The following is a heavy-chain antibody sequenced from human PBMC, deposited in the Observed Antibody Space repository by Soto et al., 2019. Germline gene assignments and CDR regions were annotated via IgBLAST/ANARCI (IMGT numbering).Heavy chain of an antibody. Sequence: QVQLVESGGGVVQPGRSLRLSCAASGFSFSTFGMHWIRQAPGKGLEWVAVISYDGSNKYYADSAKGRFTISRDTSKKAVFLQMNSLRAEDTAVYYCARDWLTRSFDYWGQGTLVTVSS. CDR1: GFSFSTFG. CDR3: ARDWLTRSFDY. V-gene: IGHV3-33*01. J-gene: IGHJ4*02. D-gene: IGHD6-19*01. CDR2: ISYDGSNK.